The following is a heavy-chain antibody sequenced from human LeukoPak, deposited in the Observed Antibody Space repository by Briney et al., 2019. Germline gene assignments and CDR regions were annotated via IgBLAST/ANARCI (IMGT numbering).Heavy chain of an antibody. CDR3: ARPRGDSGYDAGI. J-gene: IGHJ4*02. D-gene: IGHD5-12*01. CDR1: GFTFSNYA. CDR2: ISSSTSFI. V-gene: IGHV3-21*01. Sequence: AGSLRLSCAASGFTFSNYAMNWVRQAPGKGLEWVSSISSSTSFIHYADPVKGRFTIYRDNAKNSLYLQMNSLRAEDTAMYYCARPRGDSGYDAGIWGQGTLVAVSS.